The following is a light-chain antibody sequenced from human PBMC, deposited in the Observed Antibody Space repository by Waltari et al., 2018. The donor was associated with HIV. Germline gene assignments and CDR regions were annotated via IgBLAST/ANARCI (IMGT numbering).Light chain of an antibody. CDR1: QSLLHSNGYNY. V-gene: IGKV2-28*01. CDR3: MQTLQTQFT. Sequence: DIVMSQSPISVSVTPGEPASISCTSSQSLLHSNGYNYLDWYLQKPGQSPQLLIYLASSRASGVTDRFSGSGSGTDFTLKISKVEAEDVGVYYCMQTLQTQFTFGPGTKVDIK. J-gene: IGKJ3*01. CDR2: LAS.